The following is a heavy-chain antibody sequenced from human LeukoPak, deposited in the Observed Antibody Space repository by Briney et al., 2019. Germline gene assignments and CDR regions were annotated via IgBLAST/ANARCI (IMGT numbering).Heavy chain of an antibody. D-gene: IGHD2-8*01. CDR2: VRFDGSDK. V-gene: IGHV3-30*02. J-gene: IGHJ3*02. Sequence: GGSLRLSCAASGFTFRSHDMHWVRQAPGKGLEWVTFVRFDGSDKKYADSVKGRFTISRDNSKNTLFLQMISLRDEDTAVYYCAKSLYPDAFDIWGQGTMVTVS. CDR3: AKSLYPDAFDI. CDR1: GFTFRSHD.